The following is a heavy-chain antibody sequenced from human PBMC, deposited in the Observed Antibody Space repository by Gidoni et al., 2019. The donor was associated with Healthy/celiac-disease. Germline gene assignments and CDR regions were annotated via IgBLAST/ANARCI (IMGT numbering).Heavy chain of an antibody. V-gene: IGHV1-46*01. CDR1: GYSFTSYY. CDR2: INPSGGSK. Sequence: QLQLVQSGAYVTKPGASVTVACNASGYSFTSYYMHWVRQVPGQGLEWMGIINPSGGSKSYEQKFQGRVTMTRDTSTSTGYMELSSLRSEDTAGYYCARDGIRPSSGWFDPWGQGTLVTVSS. CDR3: ARDGIRPSSGWFDP. J-gene: IGHJ5*02. D-gene: IGHD3-3*02.